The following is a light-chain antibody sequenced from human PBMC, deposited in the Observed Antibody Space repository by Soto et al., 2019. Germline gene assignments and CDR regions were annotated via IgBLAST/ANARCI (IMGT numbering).Light chain of an antibody. CDR1: NSNIGSHT. Sequence: QSVLTQPPSASGTPGQRVTISCSGSNSNIGSHTINWYQQLPGTAPKLLIYNNNQRPSGVPDRFSGSKSGTSASLAISGLQSEDEADYYCAAWDDRLNGPVFGGGTKVTVL. V-gene: IGLV1-44*01. J-gene: IGLJ2*01. CDR3: AAWDDRLNGPV. CDR2: NNN.